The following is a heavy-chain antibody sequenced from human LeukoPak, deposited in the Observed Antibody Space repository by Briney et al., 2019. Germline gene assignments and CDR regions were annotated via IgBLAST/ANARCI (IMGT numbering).Heavy chain of an antibody. J-gene: IGHJ4*02. CDR3: ARGSSSNWISFDY. Sequence: PSETLSLTCTVSGGSISSSSYYWGWIRQPPGKGLEWIGSIYYSGSTYYNPSLKSRVTISVDTSKNQFSLKLSSVTAADTAVYYCARGSSSNWISFDYWGQGTLVTVSS. D-gene: IGHD6-13*01. CDR1: GGSISSSSYY. CDR2: IYYSGST. V-gene: IGHV4-39*07.